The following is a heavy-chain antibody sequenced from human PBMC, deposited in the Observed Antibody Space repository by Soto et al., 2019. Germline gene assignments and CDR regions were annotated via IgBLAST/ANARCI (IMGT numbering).Heavy chain of an antibody. CDR2: IIPIFGTT. CDR3: ARDRTDSGYSTNWLDP. D-gene: IGHD3-22*01. J-gene: IGHJ5*02. V-gene: IGHV1-69*06. CDR1: GGTFGSDA. Sequence: ASVKVSCKASGGTFGSDAITWVRQAPGQGLEWVGRIIPIFGTTNYAQNLQGRVTISADKSTLTSYMELHSLTSDDTALYYCARDRTDSGYSTNWLDPWGQGTQVTVSS.